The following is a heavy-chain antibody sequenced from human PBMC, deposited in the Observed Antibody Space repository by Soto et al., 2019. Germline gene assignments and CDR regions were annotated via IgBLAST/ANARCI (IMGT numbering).Heavy chain of an antibody. V-gene: IGHV3-23*01. D-gene: IGHD3-10*01. CDR2: IGESSTPT. Sequence: PGGSLRLSCAASGFTFSSYAMKWVRQAPGKGLEWVSLIGESSTPTYYADSVKGRFTISRDNSKNTLYLQMNSLRAEDTAVYYCTKDQSRNLNHGDYYYYGMDLWGQGTTVTVSS. CDR3: TKDQSRNLNHGDYYYYGMDL. CDR1: GFTFSSYA. J-gene: IGHJ6*02.